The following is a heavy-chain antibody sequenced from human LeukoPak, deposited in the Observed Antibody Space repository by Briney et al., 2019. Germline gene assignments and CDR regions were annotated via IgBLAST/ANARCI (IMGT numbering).Heavy chain of an antibody. CDR3: ARQYSYGSQYYFDY. V-gene: IGHV4-30-2*01. D-gene: IGHD5-18*01. Sequence: SQTLSLTCAVSGGSLSSGGYSWRWLRQPPGTGLEWVGYIYHSGSTYYNPSLKSRVTISVDRSKNQFSLKLSSVTAADTAVYYCARQYSYGSQYYFDYWGQGTLVTVSS. CDR2: IYHSGST. J-gene: IGHJ4*02. CDR1: GGSLSSGGYS.